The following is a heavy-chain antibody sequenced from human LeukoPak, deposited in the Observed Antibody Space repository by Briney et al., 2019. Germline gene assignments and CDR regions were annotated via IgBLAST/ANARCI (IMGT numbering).Heavy chain of an antibody. D-gene: IGHD3-16*01. V-gene: IGHV3-7*01. CDR1: GFTFSSYW. J-gene: IGHJ6*02. CDR3: ARDGGIIRFGGQDV. Sequence: PGGSLRLSCAASGFTFSSYWMSWVRQAPGKGLEWVANIKQDGSEKYYVDSVKGRFTISRDNAKNSLYLQMNSLRVEDTAVYYCARDGGIIRFGGQDVWGQGTTVIVS. CDR2: IKQDGSEK.